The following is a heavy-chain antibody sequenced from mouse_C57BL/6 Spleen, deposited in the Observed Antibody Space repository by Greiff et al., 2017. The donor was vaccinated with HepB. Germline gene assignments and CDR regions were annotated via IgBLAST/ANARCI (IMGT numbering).Heavy chain of an antibody. J-gene: IGHJ4*01. V-gene: IGHV10-1*01. CDR3: VRGSGTGFYAMDD. Sequence: EVMLVESGGGLVQPKGSLKLSCAASGFSFNTYAMNWVRQAPGKGLEWVARIRSKSNNYATYYADSVKDRFTISRDDSESMLYLQMNNLKTEDTAMYYCVRGSGTGFYAMDDWGQGTSVTVSS. CDR2: IRSKSNNYAT. D-gene: IGHD4-1*01. CDR1: GFSFNTYA.